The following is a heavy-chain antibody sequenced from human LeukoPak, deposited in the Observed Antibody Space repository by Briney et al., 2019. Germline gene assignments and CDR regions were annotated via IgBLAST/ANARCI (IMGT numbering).Heavy chain of an antibody. CDR2: IYYSGST. D-gene: IGHD3-10*01. CDR3: ARNYGSGSYSNFDY. CDR1: GFTFSSSA. J-gene: IGHJ4*02. V-gene: IGHV4-59*01. Sequence: GSLRLSCAASGFTFSSSAMSWIRQPPGKGLEWIGYIYYSGSTNYNPSLKSRVTISVDTSKNQFSLKLSSVTAADTAVYYCARNYGSGSYSNFDYWGQGTLVTVSS.